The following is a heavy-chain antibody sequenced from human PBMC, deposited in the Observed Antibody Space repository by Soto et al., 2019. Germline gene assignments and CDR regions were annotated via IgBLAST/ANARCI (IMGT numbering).Heavy chain of an antibody. CDR1: RGSISSIASY. Sequence: PWETLSLTCTVSRGSISSIASYWVCIPQPPGKGREWVANGYYGGSNYYNPSIKRRVTISVDTSTKQFSLWLNSVTAADTAVYYCGSNLDYFDSRSFFDFWAPGTMVPVSS. J-gene: IGHJ4*02. V-gene: IGHV4-39*01. CDR2: GYYGGSN. CDR3: GSNLDYFDSRSFFDF. D-gene: IGHD3-22*01.